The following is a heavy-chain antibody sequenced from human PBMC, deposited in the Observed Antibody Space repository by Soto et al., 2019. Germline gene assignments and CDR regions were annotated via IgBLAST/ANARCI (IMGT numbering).Heavy chain of an antibody. V-gene: IGHV3-30-3*01. CDR1: GYTFSNYA. CDR2: ISHDGSNK. Sequence: GGSLRLSCAASGYTFSNYAMHWVRQAPGKGLEWVAFISHDGSNKYYADKVKGRFTISRDNSKNTLYLQMNSLRAEDTAVYYCARDSIYDFWSGYWVGPFDYWGQGTLVTVSS. J-gene: IGHJ4*02. CDR3: ARDSIYDFWSGYWVGPFDY. D-gene: IGHD3-3*01.